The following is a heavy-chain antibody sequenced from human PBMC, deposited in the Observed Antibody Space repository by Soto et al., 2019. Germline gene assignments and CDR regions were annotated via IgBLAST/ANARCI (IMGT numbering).Heavy chain of an antibody. D-gene: IGHD2-15*01. CDR2: FDPEDAET. CDR1: GYTLTELS. CDR3: AAGVVPYGMDV. J-gene: IGHJ6*02. Sequence: GASVKVSCKVSGYTLTELSMHWVRQPPGKGLEWMGGFDPEDAETIYARRLQGRVTMTEDTSADTAYMELSSLRSEDTAVYYCAAGVVPYGMDVWGQGTTVTV. V-gene: IGHV1-24*01.